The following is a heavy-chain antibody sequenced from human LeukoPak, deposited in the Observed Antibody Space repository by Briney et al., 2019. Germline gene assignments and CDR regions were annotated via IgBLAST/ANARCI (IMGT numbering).Heavy chain of an antibody. CDR1: GYSSTSYR. CDR3: ARDVRPRGVDSFDI. J-gene: IGHJ3*02. D-gene: IGHD3-10*01. Sequence: GESLKRPGRGSGYSSTSYRSSWLGQMPAKGLEGLGRIDPSDSYTNYSPSFQGRVTTSADKSISTAYLQWSRLKASDTAVYYCARDVRPRGVDSFDIWGQGTVVTVSS. V-gene: IGHV5-10-1*01. CDR2: IDPSDSYT.